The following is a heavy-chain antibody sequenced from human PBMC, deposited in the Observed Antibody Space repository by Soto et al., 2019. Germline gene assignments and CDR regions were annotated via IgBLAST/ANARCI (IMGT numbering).Heavy chain of an antibody. CDR3: ASDHDYIWGSYRYTFDY. D-gene: IGHD3-16*02. J-gene: IGHJ4*02. V-gene: IGHV3-48*01. CDR1: GFTFSSYS. Sequence: PGGSLRLSCAASGFTFSSYSMNWVRQAPGKGLEWVSYISSSSSTIYYADSVKGRFTISRDNAKNSLYLQMNSLRAEDTAVYYCASDHDYIWGSYRYTFDYWGQGTLVTVSS. CDR2: ISSSSSTI.